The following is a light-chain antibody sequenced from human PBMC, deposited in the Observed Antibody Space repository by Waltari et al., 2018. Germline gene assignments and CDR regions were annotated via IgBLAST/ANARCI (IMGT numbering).Light chain of an antibody. V-gene: IGKV3-11*01. CDR1: QSVSSY. J-gene: IGKJ4*01. Sequence: EIVLTQSPATLSLSPGERATLSCRASQSVSSYLAWYQQKPGQAPRLLIYDASNRATGIPARFSGSGSGTNFTLTISSLEPEDDAVYYCQQRSNWLALTFGGGTKVEIK. CDR2: DAS. CDR3: QQRSNWLALT.